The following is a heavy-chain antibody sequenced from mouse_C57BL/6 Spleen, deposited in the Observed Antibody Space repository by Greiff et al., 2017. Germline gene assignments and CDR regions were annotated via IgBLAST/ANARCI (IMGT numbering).Heavy chain of an antibody. V-gene: IGHV1-4*01. J-gene: IGHJ3*01. Sequence: VQRVESGAELARPGASVKMSCKASGYTFTSYTMHWVKQRPGQGLAWIGYINPSSGYTKYNQKFKDKATLTADKSSSTAYMQLSSLTSEDSAVYYCARGAAWFAYWGQGTLVTVSA. CDR3: ARGAAWFAY. CDR1: GYTFTSYT. D-gene: IGHD3-3*01. CDR2: INPSSGYT.